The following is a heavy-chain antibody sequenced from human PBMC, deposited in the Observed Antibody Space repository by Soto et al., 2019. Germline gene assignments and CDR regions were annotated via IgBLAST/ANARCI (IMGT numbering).Heavy chain of an antibody. D-gene: IGHD6-13*01. CDR1: GFTFDDYT. J-gene: IGHJ6*02. V-gene: IGHV3-43*01. CDR3: AKESIAAAGHYYGMDV. CDR2: ISWDGGST. Sequence: HPGGYLRLSCAASGFTFDDYTMHWVRQAPGKGLEWVSLISWDGGSTYYADSVKGRFTISRDNSKNSLYLQMNSLRTEDTALYYCAKESIAAAGHYYGMDVWSQGSTVAVSS.